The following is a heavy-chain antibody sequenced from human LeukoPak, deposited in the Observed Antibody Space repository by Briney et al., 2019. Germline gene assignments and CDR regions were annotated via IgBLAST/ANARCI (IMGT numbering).Heavy chain of an antibody. D-gene: IGHD6-19*01. V-gene: IGHV1-24*01. CDR2: FDPEDGET. Sequence: ASVKVSCTVSGYTLTELSMHWVRQAPGKGLEWMGGFDPEDGETIYAQKFQGRVTMTEDTSTDTAYMELSSLRSEDTAVYYCARAYLYSSLFDPWGQGTLVTVSS. CDR3: ARAYLYSSLFDP. CDR1: GYTLTELS. J-gene: IGHJ5*02.